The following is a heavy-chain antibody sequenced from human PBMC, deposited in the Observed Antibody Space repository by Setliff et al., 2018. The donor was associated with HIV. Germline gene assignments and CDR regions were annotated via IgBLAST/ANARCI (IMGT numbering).Heavy chain of an antibody. CDR3: ARQGAGYYYDSSEYYTGNGFDM. D-gene: IGHD3-22*01. CDR1: GDSISSNNYY. CDR2: IFYGGSVYGRGRT. V-gene: IGHV4-39*01. Sequence: NPSETLSLTCTVSGDSISSNNYYWAWIRQSPGKGLEWIGCIFYGGSVYGRGRTFFNPSLKSRVTISVDASNNQFSLQLSSVTAADTAVYYCARQGAGYYYDSSEYYTGNGFDMWGQGTMVTVSS. J-gene: IGHJ3*02.